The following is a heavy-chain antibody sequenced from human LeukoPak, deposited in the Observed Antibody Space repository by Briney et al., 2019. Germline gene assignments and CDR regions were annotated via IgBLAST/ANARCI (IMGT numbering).Heavy chain of an antibody. D-gene: IGHD4-17*01. V-gene: IGHV4-39*01. CDR2: VFYSGTT. CDR3: ARLDSGDYFFGY. CDR1: GGSISSSTYY. J-gene: IGHJ4*02. Sequence: SETLSLTCTVSGGSISSSTYYWGWIRQPPGKGLEWLGTVFYSGTTYYNPSLKSRVTISVDSSKNQFSLGLRSVTAADTAVYYCARLDSGDYFFGYWGQGTLVTVSS.